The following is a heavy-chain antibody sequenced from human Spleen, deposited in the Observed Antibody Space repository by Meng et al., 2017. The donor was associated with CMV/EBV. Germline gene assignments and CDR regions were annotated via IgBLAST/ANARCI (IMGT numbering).Heavy chain of an antibody. CDR3: ARGSSWLIDY. J-gene: IGHJ4*02. V-gene: IGHV3-74*01. CDR1: GFSFNSHN. CDR2: INSDGSST. Sequence: GESLKISCVASGFSFNSHNMNWVRQAPGKGLVRVSRINSDGSSTSYADSVKGRFTISRDNAKNTLYLQMNSLRAEDTAVYYCARGSSWLIDYWGQGTLVTVSS. D-gene: IGHD6-13*01.